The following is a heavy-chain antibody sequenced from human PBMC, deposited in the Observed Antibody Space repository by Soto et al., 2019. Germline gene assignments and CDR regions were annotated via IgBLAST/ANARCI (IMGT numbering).Heavy chain of an antibody. Sequence: QVQLVQPGAEVKKPGASVKVSCKASGYTFTSYDISWVRQAPGQGLEWMVWINVYNGNTKYAQKFQGRVTMTTETSTSTVYMELRSLTTDDTAVYYCARDVVAVTTGLSGYWGQVTLVTVSS. V-gene: IGHV1-18*01. J-gene: IGHJ4*02. CDR3: ARDVVAVTTGLSGY. D-gene: IGHD4-4*01. CDR2: INVYNGNT. CDR1: GYTFTSYD.